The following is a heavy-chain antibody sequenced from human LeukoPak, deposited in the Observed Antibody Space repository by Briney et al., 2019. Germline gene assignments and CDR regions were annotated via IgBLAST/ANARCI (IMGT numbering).Heavy chain of an antibody. CDR3: ARHFYHDTSAYDRGAFYFDN. Sequence: GESLKISCKGSGYSFTRYYIAWVRQMPGKGLEWMGIIYPGDSDTRYSSSLQGQVIFSADKSISTAYLQWSSLEASDTAMYYCARHFYHDTSAYDRGAFYFDNWGQGTLVTVSS. V-gene: IGHV5-51*01. CDR1: GYSFTRYY. J-gene: IGHJ4*02. D-gene: IGHD3-22*01. CDR2: IYPGDSDT.